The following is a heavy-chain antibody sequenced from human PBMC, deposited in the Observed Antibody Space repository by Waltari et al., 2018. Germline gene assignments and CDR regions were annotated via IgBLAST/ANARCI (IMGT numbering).Heavy chain of an antibody. J-gene: IGHJ4*01. CDR2: INPKSGGT. D-gene: IGHD2-8*02. CDR1: GYTFTDYH. Sequence: QVQLVQSGAEVTKPGASVKVSCKPSGYTFTDYHIHWVRQAPGQGLEWMGWINPKSGGTYYAQTFQGWVTMTRDTSTSTVYMELSSLKSDDTAMYYCARRSCTGECYAPYVYWGQEAWSPSPQ. CDR3: ARRSCTGECYAPYVY. V-gene: IGHV1-2*04.